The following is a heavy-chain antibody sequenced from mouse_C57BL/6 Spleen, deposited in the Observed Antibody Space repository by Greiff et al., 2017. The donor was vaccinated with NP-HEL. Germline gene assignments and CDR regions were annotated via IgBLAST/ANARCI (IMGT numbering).Heavy chain of an antibody. CDR2: INYDGSST. V-gene: IGHV5-16*01. CDR3: AREGNYYGSSFFDY. Sequence: DVMLVESEGGLVQPGSSMKLSCTASGFTFSDYYMAWVRQVPEKGLEWVANINYDGSSTYYLDSLKSRFIISRDNAKNILYLQMSSLKSEDTATYYCAREGNYYGSSFFDYWGQGTTLTVSS. J-gene: IGHJ2*01. CDR1: GFTFSDYY. D-gene: IGHD1-1*01.